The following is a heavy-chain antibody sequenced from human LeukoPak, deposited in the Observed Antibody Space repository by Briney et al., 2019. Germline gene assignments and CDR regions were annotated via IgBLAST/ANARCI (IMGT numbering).Heavy chain of an antibody. CDR2: IVVGSGDT. V-gene: IGHV1-58*02. D-gene: IGHD3-16*01. CDR3: ASSPGDGYFDY. Sequence: ASVKVSCKASGFTFTSSAMQWVRQARGQRLEWIGWIVVGSGDTNYAQKFQERVTITRDMSTSTAYMERSSLRSEGTAVYYCASSPGDGYFDYWGQGTLVTVSS. CDR1: GFTFTSSA. J-gene: IGHJ4*02.